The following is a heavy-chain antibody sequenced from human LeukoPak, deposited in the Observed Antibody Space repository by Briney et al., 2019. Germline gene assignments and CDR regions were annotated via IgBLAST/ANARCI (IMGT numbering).Heavy chain of an antibody. J-gene: IGHJ4*02. CDR2: IYYSGST. Sequence: SETLSLTCTVSGGSISSYYLNWIRQPPGKGLEWIGYIYYSGSTNYNPSLKSRVTISVDTSKNQFSLKLSSVTAADTAVYYCARLRFLEWLPHPFDYWGQGTLVTVSS. D-gene: IGHD3-3*01. V-gene: IGHV4-59*12. CDR3: ARLRFLEWLPHPFDY. CDR1: GGSISSYY.